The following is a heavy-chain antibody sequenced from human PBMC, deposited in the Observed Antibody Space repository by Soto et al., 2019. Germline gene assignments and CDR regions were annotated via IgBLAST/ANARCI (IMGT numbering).Heavy chain of an antibody. CDR1: GFTFSSYG. J-gene: IGHJ4*02. Sequence: GGSLRLSCAASGFTFSSYGMHWVRQAPGKGLEWVAVIWYDGSNKYYGDSVKGRFTISRDNSKNTLYLQMNSLRAEDTAVYYCARDGMVAAIGLSFPIDWGQGTLVTVSS. CDR3: ARDGMVAAIGLSFPID. CDR2: IWYDGSNK. D-gene: IGHD2-21*02. V-gene: IGHV3-33*01.